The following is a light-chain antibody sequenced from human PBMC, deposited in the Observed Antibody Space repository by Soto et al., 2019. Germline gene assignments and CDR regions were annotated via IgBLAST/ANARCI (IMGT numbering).Light chain of an antibody. CDR3: QQYSSYSAWT. CDR2: DAS. Sequence: DLQMTQSPSTLSASVGARVTITCRASQSISSWLAWYQQKPGKAPKLLIYDASSLQSGVPPRFSGSGSGTEFTLTIRSLQPDDIATYYCQQYSSYSAWTFGEGTKVDIK. V-gene: IGKV1-5*01. CDR1: QSISSW. J-gene: IGKJ1*01.